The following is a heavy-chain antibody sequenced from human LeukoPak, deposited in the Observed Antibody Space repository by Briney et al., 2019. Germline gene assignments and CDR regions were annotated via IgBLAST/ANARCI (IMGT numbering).Heavy chain of an antibody. V-gene: IGHV4-59*08. D-gene: IGHD3-22*01. CDR3: ARHRQYYYDSSGYYGFDY. CDR2: IYYSGST. Sequence: SETLSLTCTVSGGSISSYYWSRIRQPPGKGLEWIGYIYYSGSTNYNPSLKSRVTISVDTSKNQFSLKLSSVTAADTAVYYCARHRQYYYDSSGYYGFDYWGQGTLVTVSS. CDR1: GGSISSYY. J-gene: IGHJ4*02.